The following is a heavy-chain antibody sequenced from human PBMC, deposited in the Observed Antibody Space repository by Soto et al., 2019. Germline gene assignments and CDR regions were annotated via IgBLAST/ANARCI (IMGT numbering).Heavy chain of an antibody. V-gene: IGHV4-30-4*01. CDR1: GGSISRGDYY. CDR3: ARVELYYDFWSGYSYGMDV. Sequence: TLSLTCTVSGGSISRGDYYWSWIRQPPGKGLEWIGYIYYSGSTYYNPSLKSRVTISVDTSKNQFSLKLSSVTAADTAVYNCARVELYYDFWSGYSYGMDVWGQGTTVTVSS. CDR2: IYYSGST. D-gene: IGHD3-3*01. J-gene: IGHJ6*02.